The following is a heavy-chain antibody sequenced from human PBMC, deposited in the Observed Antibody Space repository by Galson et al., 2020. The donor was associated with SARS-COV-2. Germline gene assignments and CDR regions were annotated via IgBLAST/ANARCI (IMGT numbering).Heavy chain of an antibody. CDR3: ASGKIAVGTTGGLNY. CDR2: INPNSGGT. V-gene: IGHV1-2*02. Sequence: ASVKVSCEASGYTFTGYYMHWVRQAPGQGLEWMGWINPNSGGTNYAQKFPGRVTMTRDTSISTAYMELSRLRSDDTAVYYCASGKIAVGTTGGLNYWGQGTLVTVAS. J-gene: IGHJ4*02. D-gene: IGHD6-19*01. CDR1: GYTFTGYY.